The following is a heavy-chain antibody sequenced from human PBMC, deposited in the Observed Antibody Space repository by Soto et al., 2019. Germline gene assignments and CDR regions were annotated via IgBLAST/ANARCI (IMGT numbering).Heavy chain of an antibody. CDR3: ASGITIFGVVSYCYGMDV. CDR1: GFTFSSYA. D-gene: IGHD3-3*01. J-gene: IGHJ6*02. Sequence: QVQLVESGGGVVQPGRSLRLSCAASGFTFSSYAMHWVRQAPGKGLEWVAVISYDGSNKYYADSVKGRFTISRDNSKNTLYLQMNSLRAEDTAVYYCASGITIFGVVSYCYGMDVWGQGTTVTVSS. CDR2: ISYDGSNK. V-gene: IGHV3-30-3*01.